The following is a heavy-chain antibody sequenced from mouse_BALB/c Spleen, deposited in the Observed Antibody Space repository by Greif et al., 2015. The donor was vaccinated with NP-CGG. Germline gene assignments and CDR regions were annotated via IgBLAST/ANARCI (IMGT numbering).Heavy chain of an antibody. J-gene: IGHJ2*01. Sequence: QVQLQQPGAELVKPGASVKLSCKASGYTFTSYYMYWVKQRPGQGLEWIGEINPSNGGTNFNEKFKSKATLTVDKSSSTAYMQLSSLTSEDSAVYYCTRSPYYRYGYFDYWGQGTTLTVSS. CDR1: GYTFTSYY. CDR2: INPSNGGT. V-gene: IGHV1S81*02. D-gene: IGHD2-14*01. CDR3: TRSPYYRYGYFDY.